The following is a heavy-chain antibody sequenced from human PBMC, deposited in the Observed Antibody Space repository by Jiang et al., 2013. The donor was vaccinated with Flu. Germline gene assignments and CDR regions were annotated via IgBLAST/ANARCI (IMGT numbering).Heavy chain of an antibody. CDR2: IYPGDSDT. CDR1: GYSFTSYY. J-gene: IGHJ3*01. V-gene: IGHV5-51*01. CDR3: ARPHEYGDYVVAFDL. Sequence: GAEVKKPGESLRISCKGSGYSFTSYYIGWVRQMPGKGLEWMGIIYPGDSDTKYSPSFQGQVTISVDKSISTAYLEWSSLRASDTAIYYCARPHEYGDYVVAFDLWGQGTSVTVSS. D-gene: IGHD4-17*01.